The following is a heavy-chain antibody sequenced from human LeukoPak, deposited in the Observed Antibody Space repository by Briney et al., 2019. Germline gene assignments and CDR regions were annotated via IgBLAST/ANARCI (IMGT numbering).Heavy chain of an antibody. V-gene: IGHV3-30-3*01. Sequence: GGSLRLSCAASGFTFSSYAMHWVRQAPGKGLEWVAVISYDGSNKYYADSVKGRFTISRDNSKNTLYLQMNSLRAEDTAVYYCARRPFGSSGWYADYWGQGTLVTVSS. CDR3: ARRPFGSSGWYADY. D-gene: IGHD6-19*01. CDR2: ISYDGSNK. CDR1: GFTFSSYA. J-gene: IGHJ4*02.